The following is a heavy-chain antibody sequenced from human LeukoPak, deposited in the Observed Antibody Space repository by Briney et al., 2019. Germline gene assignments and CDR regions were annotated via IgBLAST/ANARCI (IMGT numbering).Heavy chain of an antibody. CDR2: IIPILGIA. CDR1: GGTFSSYA. D-gene: IGHD2-2*01. V-gene: IGHV1-69*04. CDR3: ARDLPYPAPYDY. J-gene: IGHJ4*02. Sequence: SVKVSCKASGGTFSSYAISWVRQAPGQGLEWMGRIIPILGIANYAQKFQGRVTITADKSTSTAYMELSSLGSEDTAVYYCARDLPYPAPYDYWGQGTLVTVSS.